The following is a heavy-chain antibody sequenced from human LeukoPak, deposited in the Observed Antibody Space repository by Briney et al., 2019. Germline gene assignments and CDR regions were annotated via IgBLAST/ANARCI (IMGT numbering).Heavy chain of an antibody. CDR1: GVSFSGYY. D-gene: IGHD6-6*01. J-gene: IGHJ4*02. Sequence: PSETLSLTCAVYGVSFSGYYWSWIRQPPGKGLEWIGEINHSGSTNYNPSLKSRVTISVDTSKNQFSLKLSSVTAADTAVYYCARVGSSSSSKAFDYWGQGTLVTVSS. V-gene: IGHV4-34*01. CDR3: ARVGSSSSSKAFDY. CDR2: INHSGST.